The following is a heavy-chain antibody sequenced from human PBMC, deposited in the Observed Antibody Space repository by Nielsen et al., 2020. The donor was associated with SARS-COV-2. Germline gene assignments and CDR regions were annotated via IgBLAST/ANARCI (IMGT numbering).Heavy chain of an antibody. CDR3: VKVGEYSSIFDY. Sequence: GESLKISCVASGFTFSHYAIHWVRQAPGKGLEWVAIISYDGSNKYYADSVKGRFTISRDDSKNTLYLQMNSLRADDTAVYYCVKVGEYSSIFDYWGQGSLVTVSS. V-gene: IGHV3-30*04. CDR2: ISYDGSNK. D-gene: IGHD6-6*01. J-gene: IGHJ4*02. CDR1: GFTFSHYA.